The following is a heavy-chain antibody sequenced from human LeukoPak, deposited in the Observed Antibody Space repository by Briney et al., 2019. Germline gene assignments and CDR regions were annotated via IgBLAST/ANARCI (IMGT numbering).Heavy chain of an antibody. J-gene: IGHJ4*02. CDR2: ISSSSSYI. CDR1: GFTFSSYS. Sequence: GGSLRLSCAASGFTFSSYSMNWVRQAPGKGLEWVSSISSSSSYIYYADSVKGRFTISRDNAKNSLYLQMNSLRAEDTAVYYCAKDWLRLVKAYFDYWGQGTLVTVSS. V-gene: IGHV3-21*04. CDR3: AKDWLRLVKAYFDY. D-gene: IGHD5-12*01.